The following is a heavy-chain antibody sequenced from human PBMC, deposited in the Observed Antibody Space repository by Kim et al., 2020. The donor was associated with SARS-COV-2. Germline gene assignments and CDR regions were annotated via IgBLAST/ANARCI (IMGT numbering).Heavy chain of an antibody. CDR2: ISGSGGST. D-gene: IGHD6-19*01. J-gene: IGHJ6*02. Sequence: GGSLRLSCAASGFTFSSYAMSWVRQAPGKGLEWVSAISGSGGSTYYADSVKGRFTISGDNSKNTLYLQMNSLRAEDTAVYYCAKCAYSSGWYLVRQPEYYYGMDVWGQGTTVTVSS. CDR1: GFTFSSYA. V-gene: IGHV3-23*01. CDR3: AKCAYSSGWYLVRQPEYYYGMDV.